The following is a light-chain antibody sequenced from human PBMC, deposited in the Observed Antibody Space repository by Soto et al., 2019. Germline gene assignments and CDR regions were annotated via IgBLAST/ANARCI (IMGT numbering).Light chain of an antibody. CDR2: AAS. V-gene: IGKV3-20*01. J-gene: IGKJ1*01. CDR3: QQCGSSPWT. Sequence: VEMTQSPPTLSLSPGERATLSCRASQSVSSYYLAWYQQKPGQAPMLLIYAASSRATGIPDRFSGGGSGTDFTLTISRLEPEDFAVYYCQQCGSSPWTFGQGTKVDIK. CDR1: QSVSSYY.